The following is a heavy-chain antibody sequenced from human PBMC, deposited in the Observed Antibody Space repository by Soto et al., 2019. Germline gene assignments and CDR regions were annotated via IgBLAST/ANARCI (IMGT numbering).Heavy chain of an antibody. CDR1: GGTFSSYA. V-gene: IGHV1-69*01. Sequence: QVQLVQSGAEVKKPGSSVKVSCKASGGTFSSYAISWVRQAPGQGLEWMGGIIPIFGTANYAQKFQGRVTITADGSTSTAYMELRSLRSEDKAVYYCARGGYYYGSGSYRHIDYWGQGTLVTVSS. CDR2: IIPIFGTA. J-gene: IGHJ4*02. D-gene: IGHD3-10*01. CDR3: ARGGYYYGSGSYRHIDY.